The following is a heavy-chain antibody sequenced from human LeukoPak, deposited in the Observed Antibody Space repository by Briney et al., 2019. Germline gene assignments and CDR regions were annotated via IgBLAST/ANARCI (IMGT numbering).Heavy chain of an antibody. Sequence: PSETLSLTGTVSGGSISSGDYYWSWIRQPPGKGLEWIAYMYYSGSTYYNPSLKSRVTMSADTSKNLLSLKLSSVTAADTAVYYCARPYYYDSRIDPWGQGILVTVSS. V-gene: IGHV4-30-4*01. CDR3: ARPYYYDSRIDP. CDR1: GGSISSGDYY. CDR2: MYYSGST. D-gene: IGHD3-22*01. J-gene: IGHJ5*02.